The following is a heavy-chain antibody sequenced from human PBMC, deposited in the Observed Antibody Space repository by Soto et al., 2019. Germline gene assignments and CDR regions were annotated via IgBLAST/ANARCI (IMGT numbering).Heavy chain of an antibody. Sequence: QVQLVQSGAEVKKPGASVKVSCKASGYTFTGYYMHWVRQAPGQGLEWMGWINPNSGGTNYAQKFQGWVTMTRDTSISTAYMELRRLRSDDTAVYYCARSAGDIVVVPAAPADYYYGMDVWGQGTTVTVSS. J-gene: IGHJ6*02. D-gene: IGHD2-2*01. V-gene: IGHV1-2*04. CDR1: GYTFTGYY. CDR3: ARSAGDIVVVPAAPADYYYGMDV. CDR2: INPNSGGT.